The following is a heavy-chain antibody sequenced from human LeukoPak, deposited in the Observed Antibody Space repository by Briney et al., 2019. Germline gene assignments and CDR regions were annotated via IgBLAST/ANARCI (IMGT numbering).Heavy chain of an antibody. V-gene: IGHV1-2*02. J-gene: IGHJ4*02. D-gene: IGHD3-9*01. CDR3: ARDSTVHYDILTGYYMDWDY. CDR2: INPNSGDT. CDR1: GYTFTGYY. Sequence: ASVKVSCKASGYTFTGYYMHWVRQAPGQGLEWMGWINPNSGDTKYAQKFQGRVTMTRDTSISTAYMELSRLRSDDTAVYYCARDSTVHYDILTGYYMDWDYWGQGTLVTVSS.